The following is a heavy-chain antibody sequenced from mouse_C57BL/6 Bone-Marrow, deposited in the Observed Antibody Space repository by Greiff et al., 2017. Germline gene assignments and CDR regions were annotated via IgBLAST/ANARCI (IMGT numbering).Heavy chain of an antibody. D-gene: IGHD2-14*01. V-gene: IGHV1-72*01. J-gene: IGHJ1*03. CDR2: IDLNSGGI. CDR1: GYTFPSYW. Sequence: VQLQQPGAELVKPGAPVKLSCKASGYTFPSYWMHWVKQRLGRGLEWIGRIDLNSGGIKYTEKSKSKAPLTVAKPSTPAYMQPTSLTSEDSAIYVCDGEVPGYFDVWGTGTTVTVSS. CDR3: DGEVPGYFDV.